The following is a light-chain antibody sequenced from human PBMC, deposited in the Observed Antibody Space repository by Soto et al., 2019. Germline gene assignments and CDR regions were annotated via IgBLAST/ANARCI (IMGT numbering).Light chain of an antibody. CDR2: EVT. CDR1: SSDVGNYDY. V-gene: IGLV2-8*01. J-gene: IGLJ3*02. CDR3: SSYAGSNNWV. Sequence: QSALTQPPSASGSPGQSITISCTGTSSDVGNYDYVSWYQQHPGKAPKLMIYEVTKRPSGVPDRFSGSKSGNTASLTVSGLPTEDEAEYYCSSYAGSNNWVFGGGTKLTVL.